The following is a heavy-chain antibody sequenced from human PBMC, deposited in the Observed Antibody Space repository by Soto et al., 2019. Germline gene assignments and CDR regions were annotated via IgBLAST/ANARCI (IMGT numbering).Heavy chain of an antibody. V-gene: IGHV1-18*01. CDR1: GYTFTSYG. CDR2: ISAYNGNT. J-gene: IGHJ6*03. CDR3: ARDLKERQHVQTDYYYYMDV. Sequence: QVQLVQSGAEVKKPGSSVKVSCKASGYTFTSYGISWVRQAPGQGLEGMGWISAYNGNTNYAQKLQGRVTMTTDTSKSTAYIELMSLGSDDTAVYYCARDLKERQHVQTDYYYYMDVWGKGTTVTVSS. D-gene: IGHD6-6*01.